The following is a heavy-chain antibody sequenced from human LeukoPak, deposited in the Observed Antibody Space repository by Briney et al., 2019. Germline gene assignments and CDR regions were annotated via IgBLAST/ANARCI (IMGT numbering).Heavy chain of an antibody. J-gene: IGHJ4*02. D-gene: IGHD1-26*01. CDR1: GYTFTTYA. V-gene: IGHV1-2*02. Sequence: ASVKVSCKASGYTFTTYAMNWVRQAPGQGLEWMGWINPNSGGTNYAQKFQGRVTMTRDTSISTAYMELSRLRFDDTAVYYCARDVATWEATDYWGQGTLVTVSS. CDR2: INPNSGGT. CDR3: ARDVATWEATDY.